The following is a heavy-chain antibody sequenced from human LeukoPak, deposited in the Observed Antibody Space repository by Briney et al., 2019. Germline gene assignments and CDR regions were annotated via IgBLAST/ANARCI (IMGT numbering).Heavy chain of an antibody. J-gene: IGHJ6*03. Sequence: ASVKVSCKASGYTFTSYDINWVRQATGQGLEWMGWMNPNSGNTGYAQKLQGRVTITRNTSISTAYMELSSLRSEDTAVYYCARTYYDFWSGYYPYYYYYYYMDVWGKGTTVTVSS. D-gene: IGHD3-3*01. CDR2: MNPNSGNT. V-gene: IGHV1-8*03. CDR1: GYTFTSYD. CDR3: ARTYYDFWSGYYPYYYYYYYMDV.